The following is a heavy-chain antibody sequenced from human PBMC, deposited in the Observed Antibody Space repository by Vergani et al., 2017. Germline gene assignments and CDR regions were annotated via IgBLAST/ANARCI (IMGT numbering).Heavy chain of an antibody. Sequence: QVQLQQWGAGLLKPSETLSLTCAVYGGSFSGYYWSWIRQPPGKGLEWIGEINHSGSTNYNPSLKSRVTISVDTSKNQFSLKLSSVTAADTAVYYCARSHLDVVRGVISWFDPWGQGTLVTVSS. D-gene: IGHD3-10*01. CDR2: INHSGST. CDR1: GGSFSGYY. J-gene: IGHJ5*02. V-gene: IGHV4-34*01. CDR3: ARSHLDVVRGVISWFDP.